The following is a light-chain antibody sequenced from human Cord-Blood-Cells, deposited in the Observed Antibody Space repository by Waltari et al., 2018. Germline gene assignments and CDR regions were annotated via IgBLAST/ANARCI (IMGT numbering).Light chain of an antibody. CDR2: GAS. J-gene: IGKJ1*01. V-gene: IGKV3-15*01. CDR1: QSVSSN. CDR3: QQYNNWPRT. Sequence: EIVMTQSPATLSVSPGERATLSCRASQSVSSNLAWNQQKPGQAPRLLIYGASTRATGSPARFSGSGSGTEFTLTISSLQSEDFAVYYCQQYNNWPRTFGQGTKVEIK.